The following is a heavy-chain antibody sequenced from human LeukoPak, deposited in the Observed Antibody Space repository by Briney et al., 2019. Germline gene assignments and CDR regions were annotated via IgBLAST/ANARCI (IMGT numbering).Heavy chain of an antibody. CDR3: TTDHLVLVTEDY. J-gene: IGHJ4*02. V-gene: IGHV3-30*02. D-gene: IGHD5-18*01. CDR1: RFSFSSYG. Sequence: GGSLRLSCAASRFSFSSYGMHWVRQAPGKGLEWVAYLQYDRTNVQYADSVRGRFTISRDNSKNILYLQMNSLRAEDTAVYYCTTDHLVLVTEDYWGQGTLVTVSS. CDR2: LQYDRTNV.